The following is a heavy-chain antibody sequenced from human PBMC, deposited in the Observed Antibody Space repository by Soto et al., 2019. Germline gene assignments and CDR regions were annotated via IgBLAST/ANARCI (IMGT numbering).Heavy chain of an antibody. CDR1: GFTFSSCA. CDR3: TRHRIIWANHMTTVISNDGFDI. V-gene: IGHV3-30-3*01. D-gene: IGHD4-17*01. CDR2: ISYDGSNK. Sequence: GGSLRLSCAASGFTFSSCAMHWVRQAPGKGLEWVALISYDGSNKYYADSVKGRFTISRDDSTNTTYLQISSLKTEDTAVYYCTRHRIIWANHMTTVISNDGFDIWGQGTMVTVSS. J-gene: IGHJ3*02.